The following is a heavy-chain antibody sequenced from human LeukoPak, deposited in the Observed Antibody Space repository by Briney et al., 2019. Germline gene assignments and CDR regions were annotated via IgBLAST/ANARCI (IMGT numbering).Heavy chain of an antibody. J-gene: IGHJ4*02. Sequence: GESLKISCKGSGYSFTSYWIGWVRQMPGKGLEWMGIIYPGDSDTRYSPSFQGQVPISADKSISTAYLQWSSLKASDTAMYYCARRGLAYYYDSSGYYFDYWGQGTLVTVSS. CDR1: GYSFTSYW. CDR3: ARRGLAYYYDSSGYYFDY. V-gene: IGHV5-51*01. D-gene: IGHD3-22*01. CDR2: IYPGDSDT.